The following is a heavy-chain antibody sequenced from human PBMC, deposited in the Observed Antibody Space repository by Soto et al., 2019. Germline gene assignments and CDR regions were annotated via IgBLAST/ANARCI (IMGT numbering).Heavy chain of an antibody. CDR3: AIAFFGNCTNGVCYRVYYYYYMDF. D-gene: IGHD2-8*01. V-gene: IGHV1-69*02. CDR1: VGTVSSYT. CDR2: IIPILGIA. Sequence: QVQMVQSGAEVKKPVFSVKVSCKASVGTVSSYTISWVRQAPGLGLEWMGRIIPILGIANYAQKFQGRVTITADKSASTAYMELSSLRSEDTAVYYCAIAFFGNCTNGVCYRVYYYYYMDFWGKGTTVTVSS. J-gene: IGHJ6*03.